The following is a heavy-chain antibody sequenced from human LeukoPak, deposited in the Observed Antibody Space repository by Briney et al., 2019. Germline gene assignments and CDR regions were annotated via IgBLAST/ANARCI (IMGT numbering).Heavy chain of an antibody. V-gene: IGHV3-21*01. J-gene: IGHJ3*02. D-gene: IGHD2-15*01. Sequence: GGSLRLSCAASGFTFSSYSMNWVRQAPGKGLEWVSSISSSSSYIYYADSVKGRFTISRDNAKNSLYLQMNSLRAEDTAVYYCAAPSSGDDAFDIWGQGTMVTVSS. CDR2: ISSSSSYI. CDR1: GFTFSSYS. CDR3: AAPSSGDDAFDI.